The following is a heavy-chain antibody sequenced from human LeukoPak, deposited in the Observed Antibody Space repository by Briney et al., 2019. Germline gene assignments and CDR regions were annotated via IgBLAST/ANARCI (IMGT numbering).Heavy chain of an antibody. J-gene: IGHJ4*02. CDR1: GGSISSGSYY. D-gene: IGHD6-19*01. V-gene: IGHV4-61*02. CDR2: IYTSGST. CDR3: ARVGIAVAGPDY. Sequence: SQTLSLTCTVSGGSISSGSYYWSWIRQPAGKGLEWIGRIYTSGSTNYNPSLKSRVTTSVNTSKNQFSLKLSSVTAADTAVYYCARVGIAVAGPDYWGRGTLVTVSS.